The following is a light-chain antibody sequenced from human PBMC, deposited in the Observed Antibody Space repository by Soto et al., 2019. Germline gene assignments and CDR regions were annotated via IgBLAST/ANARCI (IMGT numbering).Light chain of an antibody. J-gene: IGKJ4*01. CDR2: GAS. CDR1: QSVSHSY. CDR3: QQYVSSPGLT. Sequence: EFVLTQSPDTLSLSPGERATLSCRASQSVSHSYLAWYQQRPGQAPKLLIYGASNRATGVPDRFSGSGSGIDFNLTISRLEPEDFAVYYCQQYVSSPGLTFGGGTKVEIK. V-gene: IGKV3-20*01.